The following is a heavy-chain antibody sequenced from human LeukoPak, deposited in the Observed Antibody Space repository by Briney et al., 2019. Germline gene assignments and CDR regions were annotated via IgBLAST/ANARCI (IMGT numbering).Heavy chain of an antibody. D-gene: IGHD3-16*01. CDR1: GFTFSSYW. J-gene: IGHJ4*02. Sequence: GGSLRLSCAASGFTFSSYWMTWVRQAPGKGLEWVANIKQDGSEKYYVDSVEGRFTISRDNAKNSLYLQMNSLRAEDTAVYYCARDWGSGSGTIFDYWGQGTQVTVSS. CDR3: ARDWGSGSGTIFDY. V-gene: IGHV3-7*01. CDR2: IKQDGSEK.